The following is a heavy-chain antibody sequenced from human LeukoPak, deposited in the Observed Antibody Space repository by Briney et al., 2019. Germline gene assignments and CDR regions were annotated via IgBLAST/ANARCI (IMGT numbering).Heavy chain of an antibody. J-gene: IGHJ2*01. D-gene: IGHD6-13*01. V-gene: IGHV4-30-2*01. CDR1: GGSISSGGYY. CDR2: IYHSGST. CDR3: ARDGRDSSSWSAYWYFDL. Sequence: SETLSLTCTVSGGSISSGGYYWSWIRQPPGKGLEWIGYIYHSGSTYYNPSLKSRVTISVDRSKNQFSLKLSSVTAADTAVYYCARDGRDSSSWSAYWYFDLWGRGTPVTVSS.